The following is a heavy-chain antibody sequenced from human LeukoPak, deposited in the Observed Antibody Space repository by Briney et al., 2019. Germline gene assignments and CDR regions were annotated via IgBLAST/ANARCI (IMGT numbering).Heavy chain of an antibody. V-gene: IGHV3-48*03. D-gene: IGHD5-12*01. CDR1: GFTFSSCE. J-gene: IGHJ4*02. Sequence: PGGSLRLSCAASGFTFSSCEMNWVRQAPGKGLEGVSYISSSGSTIYYADCVKGRFTISRDNGKNSLYLQMNSLRAEGTAVYYCAREGEGYSGYVRGYYFDYWGQGTLVTVSS. CDR3: AREGEGYSGYVRGYYFDY. CDR2: ISSSGSTI.